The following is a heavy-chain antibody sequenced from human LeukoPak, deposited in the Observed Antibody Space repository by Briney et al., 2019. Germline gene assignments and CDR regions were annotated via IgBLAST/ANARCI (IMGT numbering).Heavy chain of an antibody. CDR1: RFTFSSYA. CDR3: AKTDSSDYSYYFDY. Sequence: GGSLRLSCAASRFTFSSYAMSWVRQAPGKGLEWVSAISGSGGRTYYADSVKGRFTVSRDNSKNTLYPQMNSLRAEDTAVYYCAKTDSSDYSYYFDYWGQGTLVTVSS. D-gene: IGHD3-22*01. J-gene: IGHJ4*02. V-gene: IGHV3-23*01. CDR2: ISGSGGRT.